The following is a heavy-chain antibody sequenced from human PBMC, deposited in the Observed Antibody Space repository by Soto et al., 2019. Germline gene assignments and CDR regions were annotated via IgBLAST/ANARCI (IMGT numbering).Heavy chain of an antibody. CDR1: GYTFTSYD. CDR3: ARGVVVPAAIDYYMDV. Sequence: ASVKVSCKASGYTFTSYDINWVRQATGQGLEWMGWMNPNSGNTGYAQKFQGRVTVTRNTSISTTYMELSSLRSEDTAVYYCARGVVVPAAIDYYMDVWGKGTTVTVSS. CDR2: MNPNSGNT. D-gene: IGHD2-2*01. V-gene: IGHV1-8*01. J-gene: IGHJ6*03.